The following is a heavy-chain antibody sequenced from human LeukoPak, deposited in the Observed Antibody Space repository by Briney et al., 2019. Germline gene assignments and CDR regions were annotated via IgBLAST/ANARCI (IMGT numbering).Heavy chain of an antibody. CDR2: ISGSGRKT. D-gene: IGHD2-2*01. V-gene: IGHV3-23*01. J-gene: IGHJ4*02. Sequence: GGSLGLSCAATGFSFSTYAVSWVRQAPGKGLEWVSVISGSGRKTYYADSVKGRFTISRDNSKSTLYLQVSSLRAEDTAVYYCAKEGFGPADSDYWGQGTLVTVSS. CDR3: AKEGFGPADSDY. CDR1: GFSFSTYA.